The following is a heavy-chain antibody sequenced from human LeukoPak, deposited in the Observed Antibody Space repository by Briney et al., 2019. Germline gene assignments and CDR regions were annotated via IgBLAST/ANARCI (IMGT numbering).Heavy chain of an antibody. V-gene: IGHV3-23*01. J-gene: IGHJ4*02. CDR1: GFSFSGHW. Sequence: PGGSLRLSCTASGFSFSGHWIHWARQLPGKGLEWVSAISGRGGSTYYADSVKGRFTISRDNSKNTLYLQMNSLRAEDTAVYYCAKVYCTNGVCYIFDYWGQGTLVTVSS. CDR3: AKVYCTNGVCYIFDY. CDR2: ISGRGGST. D-gene: IGHD2-8*01.